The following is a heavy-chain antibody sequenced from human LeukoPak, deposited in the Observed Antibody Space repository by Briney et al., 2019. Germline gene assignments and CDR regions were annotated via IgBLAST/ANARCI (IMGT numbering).Heavy chain of an antibody. V-gene: IGHV1-18*04. CDR3: ARDSGDRYFDWLPWAAPNPNLYYYYYYMDV. Sequence: GASVKVSCKASGYTFTGYYMHWVRQAPGQGLEWMGWISAYNGNTNYAQKLQGRVTMTTDTSTSTAYMELRSPRSDDTAVYYCARDSGDRYFDWLPWAAPNPNLYYYYYYMDVWGKGTTVTVSS. CDR2: ISAYNGNT. CDR1: GYTFTGYY. J-gene: IGHJ6*03. D-gene: IGHD3-9*01.